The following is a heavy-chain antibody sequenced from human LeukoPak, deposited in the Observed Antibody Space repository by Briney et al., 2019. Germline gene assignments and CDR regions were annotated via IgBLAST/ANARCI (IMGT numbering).Heavy chain of an antibody. CDR2: ISPYTGDT. CDR1: GYTFTGHN. V-gene: IGHV1-2*02. CDR3: AKDSWDYGTYYYHHYYMDV. J-gene: IGHJ6*03. D-gene: IGHD4/OR15-4a*01. Sequence: GASVKVSCRASGYTFTGHNIHWVRQAPGQGLEWMGWISPYTGDTNFAQNFQGRVTMTRDTSISTAYMELRSLRSDDTAVYFCAKDSWDYGTYYYHHYYMDVWGKGTTVTVSS.